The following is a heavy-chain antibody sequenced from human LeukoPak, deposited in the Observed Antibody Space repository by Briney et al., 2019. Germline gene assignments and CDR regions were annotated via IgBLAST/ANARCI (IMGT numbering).Heavy chain of an antibody. CDR3: ARHLVGAKSSFDS. D-gene: IGHD1-26*01. Sequence: SETLSLTCTVSGGSISSYYWSWIRQPPGKGLEWIGYIYTSGSTNYNPSLKSRVTISVDTSKNQFSLKLSSVTAADTAVYYCARHLVGAKSSFDSWGQGTLVTVSS. CDR2: IYTSGST. V-gene: IGHV4-4*09. J-gene: IGHJ4*02. CDR1: GGSISSYY.